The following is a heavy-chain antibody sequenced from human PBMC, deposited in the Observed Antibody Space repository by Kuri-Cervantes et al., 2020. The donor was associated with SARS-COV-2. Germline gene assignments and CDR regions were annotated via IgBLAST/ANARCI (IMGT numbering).Heavy chain of an antibody. CDR1: GFTFSSYS. Sequence: GGSLRLSCAASGFTFSSYSMNWVRQAPGKGLEWVSSISSSSSYIYYADSVKGRFTISRDNAKNSLYLQMNSLRAEDTAVYYCARVKDHPYSSGSRYYYYMDVWGKGTTVTVSS. J-gene: IGHJ6*03. V-gene: IGHV3-21*01. CDR3: ARVKDHPYSSGSRYYYYMDV. D-gene: IGHD3-10*01. CDR2: ISSSSSYI.